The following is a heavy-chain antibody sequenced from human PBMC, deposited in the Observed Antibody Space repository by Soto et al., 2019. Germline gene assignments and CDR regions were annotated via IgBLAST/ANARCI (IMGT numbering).Heavy chain of an antibody. CDR3: AADSPKAWELLHY. D-gene: IGHD1-26*01. V-gene: IGHV1-58*01. Sequence: ASVKVSCKASGFTFTSSAVQWVRQARGQRLEWIGWIVVGSGNTNYAQKFQERVTITRDMSTSTAYMELSSLRSEDTAVYYCAADSPKAWELLHYWGQGTLVTVSS. J-gene: IGHJ4*02. CDR2: IVVGSGNT. CDR1: GFTFTSSA.